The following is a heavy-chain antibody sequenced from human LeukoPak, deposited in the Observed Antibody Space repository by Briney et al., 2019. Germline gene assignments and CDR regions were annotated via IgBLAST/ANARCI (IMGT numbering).Heavy chain of an antibody. Sequence: GGSLRLSCEGSGFTFSNYWMSWVRQAPGKGLEWVANIKTDGSEKYYVDSVKGRFTISRDNAKNSLYLQMNSLRAEDTAVYYCAKAIWVAATTSWFCFDYWGQGTLVTVSS. CDR3: AKAIWVAATTSWFCFDY. CDR2: IKTDGSEK. CDR1: GFTFSNYW. D-gene: IGHD4-11*01. J-gene: IGHJ4*02. V-gene: IGHV3-7*01.